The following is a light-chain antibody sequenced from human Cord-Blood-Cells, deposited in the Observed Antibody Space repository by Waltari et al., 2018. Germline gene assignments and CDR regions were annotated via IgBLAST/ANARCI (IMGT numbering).Light chain of an antibody. CDR1: SSDVGSYNL. Sequence: QSALTQPASVSGSPGQSITISCTGTSSDVGSYNLVSWYQQHPGKAPKLMIYEGSKRPSGVSNLFSGSKSGNTASLTISGLQAEDEADYYCSSYTSSSTWVFGGGTKLTVL. CDR3: SSYTSSSTWV. J-gene: IGLJ3*02. V-gene: IGLV2-14*02. CDR2: EGS.